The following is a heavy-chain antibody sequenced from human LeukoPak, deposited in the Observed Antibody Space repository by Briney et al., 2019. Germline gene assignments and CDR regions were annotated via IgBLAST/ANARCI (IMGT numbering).Heavy chain of an antibody. V-gene: IGHV4-39*07. CDR3: AREGGYGSGSYYNSGLNWFDP. CDR2: IYYSGST. Sequence: SETLSLTCTVSGGSISSSSYYWGWIRQPPGKGLEWIGSIYYSGSTYYNPPLKSRVTMSVDTPKNQFSLKLSSVTAADTAVYYCAREGGYGSGSYYNSGLNWFDPWGQGTLVTVSS. CDR1: GGSISSSSYY. J-gene: IGHJ5*02. D-gene: IGHD3-10*01.